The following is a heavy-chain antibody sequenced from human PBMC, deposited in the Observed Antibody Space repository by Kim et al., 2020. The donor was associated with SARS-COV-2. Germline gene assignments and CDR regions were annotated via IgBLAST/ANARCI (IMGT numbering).Heavy chain of an antibody. Sequence: SETLSLTCAVYGGSFSGYYWSWIRQPPGKGLEWIGEINHSGSTNYNPSLKSRVTISVDTSKNQFSLKLSSVTAADTAVYYCARARGYYSYYFDYWGQGTL. CDR2: INHSGST. D-gene: IGHD3-22*01. CDR3: ARARGYYSYYFDY. J-gene: IGHJ4*02. CDR1: GGSFSGYY. V-gene: IGHV4-34*01.